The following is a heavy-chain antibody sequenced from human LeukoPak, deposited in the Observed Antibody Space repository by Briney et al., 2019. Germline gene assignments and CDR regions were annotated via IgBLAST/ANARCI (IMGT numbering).Heavy chain of an antibody. J-gene: IGHJ5*02. D-gene: IGHD2-2*01. V-gene: IGHV1-69*06. Sequence: GASVKVSCKASGGTFSSYAISWVRQAPGQGLERMGGIIPIFGTANYAQKFQGRVTITADKSTSTAYMELSSLRSEDTAVYYCARGDIVVVPAATAGWFDPWGQGTLVTVSS. CDR1: GGTFSSYA. CDR2: IIPIFGTA. CDR3: ARGDIVVVPAATAGWFDP.